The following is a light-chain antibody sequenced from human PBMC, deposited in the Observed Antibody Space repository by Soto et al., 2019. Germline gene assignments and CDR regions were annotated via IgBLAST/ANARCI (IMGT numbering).Light chain of an antibody. V-gene: IGKV3-15*01. J-gene: IGKJ2*01. Sequence: EIEMTQSPATLPVSPGERATLSCRASQSVSTNLAWYQQKPGQAPRLLIYGASTRAPGFPARFTGSGSGTECTLTIRSLQSEDFAVYYCQQYNDWPSNTFGQGTKLEIK. CDR1: QSVSTN. CDR3: QQYNDWPSNT. CDR2: GAS.